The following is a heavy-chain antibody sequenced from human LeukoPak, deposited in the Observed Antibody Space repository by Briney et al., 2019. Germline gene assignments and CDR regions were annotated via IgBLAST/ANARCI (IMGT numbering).Heavy chain of an antibody. CDR3: ARGGRDILTGYYTDFYYGMDV. V-gene: IGHV1-2*06. D-gene: IGHD3-9*01. CDR2: INPNSGGT. CDR1: GYTFTGYY. Sequence: ASVKVSCKASGYTFTGYYIHWVRQAPGQGLEWMGRINPNSGGTNYAQKFQDRVTMTRDTSISTAYMELSRLRSGDTAVYYCARGGRDILTGYYTDFYYGMDVWGQGTTVTVSS. J-gene: IGHJ6*02.